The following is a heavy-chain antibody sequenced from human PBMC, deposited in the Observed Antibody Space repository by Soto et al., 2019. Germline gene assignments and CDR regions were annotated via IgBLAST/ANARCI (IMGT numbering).Heavy chain of an antibody. V-gene: IGHV4-38-2*02. CDR2: IYHSGST. Sequence: LSLTCAVSGYSISSGYYWGWIRQPPGKGLEWIGSIYHSGSTYYNPSLKSRVTISVDTSKNQFSLKLSSVTAADTAVYYCARDPPDYWGQGTLVTVSS. CDR1: GYSISSGYY. CDR3: ARDPPDY. J-gene: IGHJ4*02.